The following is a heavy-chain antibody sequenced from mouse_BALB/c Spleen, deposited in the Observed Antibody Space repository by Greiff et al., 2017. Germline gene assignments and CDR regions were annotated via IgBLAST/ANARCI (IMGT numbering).Heavy chain of an antibody. D-gene: IGHD2-1*01. CDR2: ISSGGST. Sequence: EVKLMESGGGLVKPGGSLKLSCAASGFTFSSYAMSWVRQTPEKRLEWVASISSGGSTYYPDSVKGRFTISRDNARNILYLQMSSLRSEDTAMYYCARSGNYEAWFAYWGQGTLVTVSA. CDR3: ARSGNYEAWFAY. J-gene: IGHJ3*01. V-gene: IGHV5-6-5*01. CDR1: GFTFSSYA.